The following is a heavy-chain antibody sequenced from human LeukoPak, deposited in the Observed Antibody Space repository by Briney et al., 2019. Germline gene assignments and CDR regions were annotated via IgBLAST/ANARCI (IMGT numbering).Heavy chain of an antibody. D-gene: IGHD1-26*01. J-gene: IGHJ4*02. CDR3: ARDRGGGAKHY. Sequence: GGSLRLSCAASGFTFSSYSMNWVRQAPGKGLEWVSYISSSSSTIYYADSVKGRFTISRDNAKNSLYLQMNSLRAEDTAVYYCARDRGGGAKHYWGRGTLVTVSS. CDR1: GFTFSSYS. CDR2: ISSSSSTI. V-gene: IGHV3-48*01.